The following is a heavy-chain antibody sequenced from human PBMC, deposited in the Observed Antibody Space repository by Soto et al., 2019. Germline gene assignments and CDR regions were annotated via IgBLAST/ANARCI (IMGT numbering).Heavy chain of an antibody. Sequence: SETPALTCTVFGCSISSCGYYWGWSRQPPGKGLEWIGSIYYSGSTYYNPSLKSRVTISVDTSKNQFSLKLSSVTAADTAVYYCARHSIKVAATSFDYWGQGTLVTVSS. V-gene: IGHV4-39*01. CDR1: GCSISSCGYY. D-gene: IGHD2-15*01. CDR2: IYYSGST. J-gene: IGHJ4*02. CDR3: ARHSIKVAATSFDY.